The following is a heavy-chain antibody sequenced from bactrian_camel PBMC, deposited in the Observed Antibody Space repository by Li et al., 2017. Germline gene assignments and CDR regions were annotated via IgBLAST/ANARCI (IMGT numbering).Heavy chain of an antibody. J-gene: IGHJ4*01. Sequence: QVQLVESGGGSVQAGGSLNLTCEASSSVFCMGWFRQAPGAEREEVAKIYFLGGATIYSESAKGRFTISRDNAKKTMYLQMNSLKPEDTAMYYCAADWSFMGGCNLVAQVDVEYNSWGQGTQVTVS. D-gene: IGHD6*01. CDR1: SSVFC. CDR2: IYFLGGAT. CDR3: AADWSFMGGCNLVAQVDVEYNS. V-gene: IGHV3S53*01.